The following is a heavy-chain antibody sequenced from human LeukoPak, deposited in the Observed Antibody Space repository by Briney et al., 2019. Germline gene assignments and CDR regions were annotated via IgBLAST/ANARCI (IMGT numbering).Heavy chain of an antibody. CDR1: GYTFTGYY. Sequence: APVKVSCKASGYTFTGYYMHWVRQAPGQGLEWMGWINPNSGGTNYAQKLQGRVTMTTDTSTSTAYMELRSLRSDDTAVYYCARPIQLWANWFDPWGQGTLVTVSS. CDR2: INPNSGGT. V-gene: IGHV1-2*02. J-gene: IGHJ5*02. CDR3: ARPIQLWANWFDP. D-gene: IGHD5-18*01.